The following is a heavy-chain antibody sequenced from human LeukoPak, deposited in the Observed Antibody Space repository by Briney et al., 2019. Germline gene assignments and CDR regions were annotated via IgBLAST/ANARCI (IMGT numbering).Heavy chain of an antibody. CDR3: ARPDTWITEGFDP. CDR2: IYHSGSA. V-gene: IGHV4-38-2*02. Sequence: PSETLSLTCTVSGYSITSGYYWGWIRQPPGKGLEWIGSIYHSGSAFYNPSLRSRVTISVDTSKNQFSLKLTSVSAADTAVYYCARPDTWITEGFDPSGQGTLVTDSS. D-gene: IGHD3-16*01. J-gene: IGHJ5*02. CDR1: GYSITSGYY.